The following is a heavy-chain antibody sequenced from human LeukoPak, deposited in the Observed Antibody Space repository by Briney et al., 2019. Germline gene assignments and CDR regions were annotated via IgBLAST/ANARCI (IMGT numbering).Heavy chain of an antibody. CDR3: ARASRYDFWSGYSGAFDI. D-gene: IGHD3-3*01. Sequence: SETLSLTCTVSGGSISSYYWSWIRQPPGKGLEWIRYIYYSGSTNYSPSLKSRVTISVDTSKNQFSLKLSSVTAADTAAYYCARASRYDFWSGYSGAFDIWGQGTMVTVSS. V-gene: IGHV4-59*01. J-gene: IGHJ3*02. CDR1: GGSISSYY. CDR2: IYYSGST.